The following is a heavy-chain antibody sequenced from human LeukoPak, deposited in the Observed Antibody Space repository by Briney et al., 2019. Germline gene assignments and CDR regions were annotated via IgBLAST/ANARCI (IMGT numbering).Heavy chain of an antibody. V-gene: IGHV4-59*12. D-gene: IGHD6-13*01. CDR1: GGSISSYY. Sequence: SETLSLTCTVSGGSISSYYWSWIRQPPGKGLEWIGYIYYSGSTYYNPSLKSRVTISVDTSKNQFSLKLSSVTAADTAVYYCARVYSSSWYYNFDYWGQGTLVTVSS. CDR2: IYYSGST. J-gene: IGHJ4*02. CDR3: ARVYSSSWYYNFDY.